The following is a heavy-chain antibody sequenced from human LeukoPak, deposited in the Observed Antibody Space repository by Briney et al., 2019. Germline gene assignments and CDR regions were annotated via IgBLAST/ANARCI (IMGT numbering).Heavy chain of an antibody. V-gene: IGHV3-9*01. J-gene: IGHJ4*02. Sequence: PGGSLRLSCAASGFTFDDYAMHWVRQAPGKGLEWVSGISWNSGSIGYADSVKGRFTISRDNAKNSLYLQMSSLRAEDTALYYCAKASWFGELLSNFDYWGQGTLVTVSS. D-gene: IGHD3-10*01. CDR3: AKASWFGELLSNFDY. CDR2: ISWNSGSI. CDR1: GFTFDDYA.